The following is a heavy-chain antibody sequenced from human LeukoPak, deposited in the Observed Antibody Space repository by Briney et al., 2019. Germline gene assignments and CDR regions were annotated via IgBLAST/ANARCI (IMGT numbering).Heavy chain of an antibody. CDR2: IIPILGIA. J-gene: IGHJ6*02. V-gene: IGHV1-69*04. CDR3: ARGHTTTYCSSTSCYYYYGMDV. CDR1: GGTFSSYA. D-gene: IGHD2-2*01. Sequence: GSSVKVSCKASGGTFSSYAISWVRQAPGQGLEWMGRIIPILGIANYAQKFQGRVTITADKSTSTAYMELSSLRSEDTAVYYCARGHTTTYCSSTSCYYYYGMDVWGQGTTVTVSS.